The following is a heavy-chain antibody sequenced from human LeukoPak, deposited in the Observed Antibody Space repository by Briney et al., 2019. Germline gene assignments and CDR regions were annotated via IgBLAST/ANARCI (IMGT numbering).Heavy chain of an antibody. D-gene: IGHD3-3*01. V-gene: IGHV4-59*01. CDR1: GGSISSYY. J-gene: IGHJ3*02. Sequence: SETLSLTCTVSGGSISSYYWSWIRQPPGKGLERIGYIYYSGSTNYNPSLKSRVTISVDTSKNQFSLKLSSVTAADTAVYYCARDLEDAFDIWGQGPMVTVSS. CDR3: ARDLEDAFDI. CDR2: IYYSGST.